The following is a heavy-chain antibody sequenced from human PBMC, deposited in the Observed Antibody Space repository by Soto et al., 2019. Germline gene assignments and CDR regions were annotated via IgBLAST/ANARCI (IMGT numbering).Heavy chain of an antibody. Sequence: ASVKVSCKASGYTFTGHYIHWVRQAPEQGPEWMGEIGPESGATRYAQKFQGRVTMTRDMSITTVYMELNNLSPDDTAVYYCGRGRSGQIVVFYWGQGTPGTVSS. CDR3: GRGRSGQIVVFY. V-gene: IGHV1-2*02. CDR2: IGPESGAT. CDR1: GYTFTGHY. D-gene: IGHD5-12*01. J-gene: IGHJ4*02.